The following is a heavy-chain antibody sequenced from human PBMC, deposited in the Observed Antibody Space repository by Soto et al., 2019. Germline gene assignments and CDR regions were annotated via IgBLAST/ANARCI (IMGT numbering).Heavy chain of an antibody. Sequence: QVHLVESGGDVVQPGRSLRLSCAASGFTFRDYIIHWVRQAPGKGLEWVTLISNDETTKYIADSVKGRFTISRDNSKNTVNLQLNSLRPEDTAIDYCARQGLGARRYYYTHLDGWGQGTTVTVSS. J-gene: IGHJ6*02. D-gene: IGHD1-26*01. CDR1: GFTFRDYI. CDR3: ARQGLGARRYYYTHLDG. CDR2: ISNDETTK. V-gene: IGHV3-30*04.